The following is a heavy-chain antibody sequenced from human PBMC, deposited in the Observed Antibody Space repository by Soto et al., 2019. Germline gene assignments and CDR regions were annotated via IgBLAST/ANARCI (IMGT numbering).Heavy chain of an antibody. Sequence: PGGSLRLSCAASGFTFSSYAMSWVRQAPGKGLEWVSGISAGDGTTYYADSVKGRSTVSRDNSKNTLYLQMNSLRAEDTAVYYCASHYGEYANYFDYWGQGTLVTVSS. CDR3: ASHYGEYANYFDY. CDR2: ISAGDGTT. D-gene: IGHD4-17*01. CDR1: GFTFSSYA. V-gene: IGHV3-23*01. J-gene: IGHJ4*02.